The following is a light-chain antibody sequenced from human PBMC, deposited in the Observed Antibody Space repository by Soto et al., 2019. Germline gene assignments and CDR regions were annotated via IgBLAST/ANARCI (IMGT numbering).Light chain of an antibody. CDR1: SSDVGSYNL. Sequence: QSVLTQPASVSGSPGQSITISCTGNSSDVGSYNLVSWYQQHPGKAPKLMIYEGSKRPSGVSNRFSGSKSGNTASLTISGLQAEDEADYYCCSYAGSSTYVFGTGTKVTXL. CDR2: EGS. V-gene: IGLV2-23*01. J-gene: IGLJ1*01. CDR3: CSYAGSSTYV.